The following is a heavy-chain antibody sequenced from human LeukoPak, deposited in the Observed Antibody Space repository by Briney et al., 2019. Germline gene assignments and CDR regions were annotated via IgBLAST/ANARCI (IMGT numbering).Heavy chain of an antibody. J-gene: IGHJ3*02. V-gene: IGHV4-39*07. D-gene: IGHD3-3*01. Sequence: SETLSLTCTVSGGSISRSLYYWGWIRQPPGKGLEWIGYIYHSGSTYYNPSLKSRVTISVDRSKNQFSLKLSSVTAADTAVYYCARGAPSYDFWSGYYPGAAFDIWGQGTMVTVSS. CDR1: GGSISRSLYY. CDR3: ARGAPSYDFWSGYYPGAAFDI. CDR2: IYHSGST.